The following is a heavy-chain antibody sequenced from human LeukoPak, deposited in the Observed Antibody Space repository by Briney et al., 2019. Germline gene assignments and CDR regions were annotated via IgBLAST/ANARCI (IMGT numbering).Heavy chain of an antibody. Sequence: ASVKVSCKASGYTFTGYYMHWVRQAPGQGLEWMGWINPNSGGTNYAQKFQGRVTMTRDTSINTAYMELSRLRSDDTAVYYCARGSGYGYNLRPSVVSPVNFDYWGQGTLVTVSS. D-gene: IGHD5-24*01. CDR3: ARGSGYGYNLRPSVVSPVNFDY. CDR1: GYTFTGYY. V-gene: IGHV1-2*02. J-gene: IGHJ4*02. CDR2: INPNSGGT.